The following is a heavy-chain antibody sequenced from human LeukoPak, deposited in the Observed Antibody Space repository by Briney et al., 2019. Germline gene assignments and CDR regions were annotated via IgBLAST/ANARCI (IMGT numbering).Heavy chain of an antibody. Sequence: GGSLRLSCAASAFSFSSYWMDWVRQALGKGLVWVSRISSDGSSTTHADSVEGRFTISRDNYTNTLYLQMNSFRAADTGIYYCARAKVDRSGYSFDSWCQGTLVTCSS. CDR3: ARAKVDRSGYSFDS. CDR1: AFSFSSYW. J-gene: IGHJ4*02. D-gene: IGHD6-19*01. V-gene: IGHV3-74*03. CDR2: ISSDGSST.